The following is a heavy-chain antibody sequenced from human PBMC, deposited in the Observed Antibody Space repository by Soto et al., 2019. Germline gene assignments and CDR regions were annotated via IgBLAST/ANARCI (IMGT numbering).Heavy chain of an antibody. CDR2: ISLSGTTI. V-gene: IGHV3-48*03. Sequence: GGSLRLSCAASGLTFSDYEMNWVRQAPGKGLEWVSYISLSGTTIHYADSVKGRFTISRDNAKNSVYLQMNSLRVEDTAIYYCAREGGFDWFYPWGQGTLVTVSS. CDR3: AREGGFDWFYP. CDR1: GLTFSDYE. J-gene: IGHJ5*02.